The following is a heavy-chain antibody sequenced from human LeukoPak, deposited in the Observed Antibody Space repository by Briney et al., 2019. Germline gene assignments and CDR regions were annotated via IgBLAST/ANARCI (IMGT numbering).Heavy chain of an antibody. CDR3: AREGPAASTFFYYFMDV. V-gene: IGHV4-30-2*01. Sequence: TLSLTCAVSGGSISSGGYSWSWIRQPPGKGLEWIGYIYHSGSTYYNPSLKSRVTISVDRSKNQFSLKLSSVTAADRAVYYCAREGPAASTFFYYFMDVWGKGTTVTVSS. J-gene: IGHJ6*03. CDR1: GGSISSGGYS. CDR2: IYHSGST. D-gene: IGHD2-2*01.